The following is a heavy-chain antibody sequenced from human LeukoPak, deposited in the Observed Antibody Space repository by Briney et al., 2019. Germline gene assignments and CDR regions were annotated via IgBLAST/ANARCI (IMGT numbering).Heavy chain of an antibody. CDR2: ISSSSSYI. CDR1: GFTFSSYS. Sequence: GGSLRLSCAASGFTFSSYSMNWVRQAPGKGLEWVSSISSSSSYIYYADSVKGRFTISRDNAKNSLYLQMNSLRAEDTAVYYCARDEVFDRYYYYYYMDVWGKGTTATVSS. CDR3: ARDEVFDRYYYYYYMDV. V-gene: IGHV3-21*01. J-gene: IGHJ6*03. D-gene: IGHD3-9*01.